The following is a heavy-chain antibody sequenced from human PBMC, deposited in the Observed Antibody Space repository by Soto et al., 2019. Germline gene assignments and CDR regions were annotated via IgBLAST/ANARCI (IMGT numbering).Heavy chain of an antibody. V-gene: IGHV4-34*01. Sequence: SETLSLTCAVYGGSFSGYYWSWIRQPPGKGLEWIGEINRSGSTNYNPSLKSRVTISVDTSKNQFSLKLSSVTAADTAVYYCARGLTTVTTVRYFDYWGQGTLVTVSS. CDR2: INRSGST. J-gene: IGHJ4*02. CDR1: GGSFSGYY. CDR3: ARGLTTVTTVRYFDY. D-gene: IGHD4-17*01.